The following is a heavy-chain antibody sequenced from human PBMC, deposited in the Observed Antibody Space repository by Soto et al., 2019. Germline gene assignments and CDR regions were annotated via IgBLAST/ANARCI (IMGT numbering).Heavy chain of an antibody. J-gene: IGHJ6*03. CDR1: GFTFSSYS. CDR3: ARVYSTYCSGGSCYGSYYYYYMDV. Sequence: GGSLRLSCAASGFTFSSYSMNWVRQAPGKGLEWVSSISSSSSYIYYADSVKGRFTISRDNAKNSLYLQMNSLRAEDTAVYYCARVYSTYCSGGSCYGSYYYYYMDVWGKGTTVTVSS. V-gene: IGHV3-21*01. CDR2: ISSSSSYI. D-gene: IGHD2-15*01.